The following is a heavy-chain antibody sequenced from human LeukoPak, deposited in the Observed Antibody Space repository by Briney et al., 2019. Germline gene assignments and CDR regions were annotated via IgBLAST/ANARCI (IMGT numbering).Heavy chain of an antibody. V-gene: IGHV3-43*01. D-gene: IGHD6-13*01. Sequence: GGSLRLSCAASGFTFDDYTMHWVRQAPGKGLEWLSLISWDGGSTYYADSVKGRFTISRDNSKNSLYLQMNSLRTEDTALYYCAKDRGIAAAGRDYFDYWGQGTLVTVSS. CDR2: ISWDGGST. CDR1: GFTFDDYT. J-gene: IGHJ4*02. CDR3: AKDRGIAAAGRDYFDY.